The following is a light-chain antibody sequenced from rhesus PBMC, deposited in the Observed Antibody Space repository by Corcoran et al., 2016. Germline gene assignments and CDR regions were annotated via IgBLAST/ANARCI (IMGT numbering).Light chain of an antibody. J-gene: IGKJ1*01. Sequence: DIVMTQTPLSLPVTPGEPASISCRSSQSLLHSDGYTYLDWYLQTPGQSPQLLIYLVSNRASGVPDRCSGRGSGTYVTLKISRVEAEDVGVYYFMQGTQLPWTFGQGTKVEIK. CDR2: LVS. V-gene: IGKV2-90*01. CDR3: MQGTQLPWT. CDR1: QSLLHSDGYTY.